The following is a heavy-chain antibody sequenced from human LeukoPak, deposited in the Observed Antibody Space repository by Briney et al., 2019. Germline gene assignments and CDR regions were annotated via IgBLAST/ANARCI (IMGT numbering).Heavy chain of an antibody. D-gene: IGHD3-9*01. CDR1: GGSISSYY. V-gene: IGHV4-4*07. CDR3: ARDQRYFDWPDV. Sequence: PSETLSLTCTVSGGSISSYYWSWIRQSAGKGLEWIGRIYTSGSTNYNPSLKSRVTMSVDTSKNQFSLKLTSVTAADTAIYYCARDQRYFDWPDVWGKGTTVTISS. J-gene: IGHJ6*04. CDR2: IYTSGST.